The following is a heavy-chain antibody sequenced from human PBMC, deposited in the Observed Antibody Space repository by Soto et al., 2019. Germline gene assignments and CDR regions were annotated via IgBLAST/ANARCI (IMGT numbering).Heavy chain of an antibody. CDR2: ISAHNGNT. Sequence: QVHLVQSGAEVKKPGASVKVSCKGSGYAFTTYGITWVRQAPGQGLEWMGWISAHNGNTNYAQKLQGRVTVTRDTSTRAAYMELRSLRSDDTAVYYCARGRDGDHWGQGALVTVSS. CDR1: GYAFTTYG. J-gene: IGHJ4*02. CDR3: ARGRDGDH. V-gene: IGHV1-18*01.